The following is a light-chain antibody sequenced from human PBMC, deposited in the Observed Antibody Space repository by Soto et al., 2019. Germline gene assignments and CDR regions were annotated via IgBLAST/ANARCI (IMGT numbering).Light chain of an antibody. V-gene: IGKV3-15*01. CDR2: GAS. J-gene: IGKJ5*01. Sequence: TQSPATLSLSPGERVTLSCRTSHSVNSHVAWYQQKPGRAPSLLLYGASTRATGIPVRFSGSGFGTDFPLTISSLQSEDSAVYYCQQYKNWPLFGQGTRLEIK. CDR1: HSVNSH. CDR3: QQYKNWPL.